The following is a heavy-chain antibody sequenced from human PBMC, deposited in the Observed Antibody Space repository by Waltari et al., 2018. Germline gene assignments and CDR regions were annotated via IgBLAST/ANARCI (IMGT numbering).Heavy chain of an antibody. J-gene: IGHJ4*02. CDR1: GFTFSSYW. V-gene: IGHV3-7*01. CDR3: ARVRSYSGYDYFFDY. Sequence: EVQLVESGGGLVQPGGSLRLSCAASGFTFSSYWMSWVRQAPGKGLEWVANIKQDGIEKDYVDSVKGRFTIARDNAKNSLYLQMNSLRAEETAVYDCARVRSYSGYDYFFDYWGQGTLVTVAS. D-gene: IGHD5-12*01. CDR2: IKQDGIEK.